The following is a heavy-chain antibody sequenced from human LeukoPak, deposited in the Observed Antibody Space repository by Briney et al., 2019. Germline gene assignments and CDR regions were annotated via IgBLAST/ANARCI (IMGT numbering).Heavy chain of an antibody. J-gene: IGHJ3*02. D-gene: IGHD3-3*01. Sequence: SETLSLTCAVYGGSFSGYYWSWIRQPPGKGLEWIGEINHSGSTNYNPSLKSRVTISVDTSKNQFSLKLSSVTAADTAVYYCARTRIPNAFDIWGQGTMVTVSS. V-gene: IGHV4-34*01. CDR3: ARTRIPNAFDI. CDR2: INHSGST. CDR1: GGSFSGYY.